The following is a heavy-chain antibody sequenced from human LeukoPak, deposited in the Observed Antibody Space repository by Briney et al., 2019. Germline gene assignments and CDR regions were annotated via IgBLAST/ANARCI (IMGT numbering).Heavy chain of an antibody. CDR2: IYYSGST. D-gene: IGHD3-3*01. CDR1: GGSISSGDYY. J-gene: IGHJ5*02. Sequence: PSETLSLTCTVSGGSISSGDYYWSWIRQPPGKGLEWIGYIYYSGSTYYNPSLKSRVTISVDTSKNQFSLKLSSVTAADTAVYYCAREQRSGYFLFDPWGQGTLVTVSS. V-gene: IGHV4-30-4*08. CDR3: AREQRSGYFLFDP.